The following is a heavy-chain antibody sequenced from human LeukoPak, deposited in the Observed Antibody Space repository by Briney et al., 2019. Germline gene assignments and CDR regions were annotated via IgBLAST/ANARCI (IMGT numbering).Heavy chain of an antibody. Sequence: ASVKVSCKVSGYTLTELSMHWVRHAPGKGLEWMGGFDPEDGETIYAQKFQGRVTMTEDTSTDTAYMELSSLRSEDTAVYYCSTVPTGVYYGSGSLDYWGQGTLVTVSS. CDR3: STVPTGVYYGSGSLDY. CDR1: GYTLTELS. V-gene: IGHV1-24*01. J-gene: IGHJ4*02. D-gene: IGHD3-10*01. CDR2: FDPEDGET.